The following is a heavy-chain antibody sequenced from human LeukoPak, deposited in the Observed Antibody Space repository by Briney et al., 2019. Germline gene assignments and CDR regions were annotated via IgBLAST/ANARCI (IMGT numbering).Heavy chain of an antibody. CDR2: ISSSSSNI. Sequence: KAGGSLRLSCVASGYTFTSYSMNWVRQAPGKGLEWVSSISSSSSNIYYADSVKGRLTISRDNAKDSLYLQMNSLRAEDTAVYYRARDNCAFSASYWSCSHGMDVWGKGTTVTVSS. J-gene: IGHJ6*04. CDR1: GYTFTSYS. D-gene: IGHD3-10*01. V-gene: IGHV3-21*01. CDR3: ARDNCAFSASYWSCSHGMDV.